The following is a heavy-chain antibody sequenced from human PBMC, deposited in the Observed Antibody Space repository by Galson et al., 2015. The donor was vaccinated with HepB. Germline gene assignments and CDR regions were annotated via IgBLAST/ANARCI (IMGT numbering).Heavy chain of an antibody. CDR3: AKSPIAHCSGALCYPFDY. J-gene: IGHJ4*02. Sequence: SLRLSCAASGFTFSSYAMSWVRQAPGKGLQWVSATTGTGGGGSTYHADSVRGRFTVSRDDSKSTLYLQMDSLRVEDTAVYYCAKSPIAHCSGALCYPFDYWGQGILVTVSP. CDR2: TTGTGGGGST. V-gene: IGHV3-23*01. CDR1: GFTFSSYA. D-gene: IGHD2-15*01.